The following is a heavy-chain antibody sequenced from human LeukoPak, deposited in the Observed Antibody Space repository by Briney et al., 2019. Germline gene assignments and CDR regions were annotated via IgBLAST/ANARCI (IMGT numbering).Heavy chain of an antibody. CDR2: RDLGARIT. D-gene: IGHD3-10*01. CDR1: GYSISSGYY. V-gene: IGHV4-38-2*02. CDR3: AKFSWIRGADDV. J-gene: IGHJ6*02. Sequence: SETLSLTCTVSGYSISSGYYWGWIRQPPGTGLEWIGERDLGARITTYNPSLKSRATISIDTSKSQFSLRLSSVTAADIAVYYCAKFSWIRGADDVWGLGTAVTVS.